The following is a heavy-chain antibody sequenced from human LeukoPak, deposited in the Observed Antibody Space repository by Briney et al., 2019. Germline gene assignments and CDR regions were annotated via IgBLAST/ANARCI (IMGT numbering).Heavy chain of an antibody. V-gene: IGHV1-2*02. D-gene: IGHD2-2*01. CDR2: INPNSGGT. Sequence: ASVKASCKASGYTFTGYYMHWVRQAPGQGLEWMGWINPNSGGTNYAQEFQGRVTMTRDTSISTAYMELSRLRSDDTAVYYCARTTVVVPAWGQGTLVTVSS. J-gene: IGHJ5*02. CDR3: ARTTVVVPA. CDR1: GYTFTGYY.